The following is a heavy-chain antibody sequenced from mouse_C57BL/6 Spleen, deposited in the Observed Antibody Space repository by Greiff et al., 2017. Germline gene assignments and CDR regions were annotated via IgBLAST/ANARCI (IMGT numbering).Heavy chain of an antibody. J-gene: IGHJ3*01. V-gene: IGHV1-64*01. D-gene: IGHD2-3*01. CDR3: ARPDDGYYFAY. CDR2: IHPNSGST. CDR1: GYTFTSYW. Sequence: QVQLQQPGAELVKPGASVKLSCKASGYTFTSYWMHWVKQRPGQGLEWIGMIHPNSGSTNYNEKFKSKATLTVDKSSSTAYMQLSSLTSEDSAVXYCARPDDGYYFAYWGQGTLVTVSA.